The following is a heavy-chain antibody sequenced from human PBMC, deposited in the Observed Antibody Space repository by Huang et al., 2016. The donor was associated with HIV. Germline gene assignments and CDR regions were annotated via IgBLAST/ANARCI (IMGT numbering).Heavy chain of an antibody. CDR3: ARAPATHSVFFY. CDR2: SDYSGSS. J-gene: IGHJ4*02. V-gene: IGHV4-30-4*08. CDR1: GDSIRSGGYY. D-gene: IGHD3-3*01. Sequence: QVQLQESGPGLVKPSQTLSLTCTVSGDSIRSGGYYWTWIRQSPAKGLEWIGYSDYSGSSDYNPSLKSRVSISIDAFKNRVSLKLKSVTVADTAVYYCARAPATHSVFFYWGQGTLVTVSA.